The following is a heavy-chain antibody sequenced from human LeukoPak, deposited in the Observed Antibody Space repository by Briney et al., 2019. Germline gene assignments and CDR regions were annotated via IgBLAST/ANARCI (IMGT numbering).Heavy chain of an antibody. D-gene: IGHD6-6*01. Sequence: GGSLRLSCAASGFTFSNTWMSWVRQAPGKGLEWAGRIRSKPDGGTTDYAAPMRRRFTISRDDSKNTLDLQMNSLKTEDTAVYYCITGRAARRSLDIWGQGTMVTVSS. J-gene: IGHJ3*02. V-gene: IGHV3-15*01. CDR3: ITGRAARRSLDI. CDR1: GFTFSNTW. CDR2: IRSKPDGGTT.